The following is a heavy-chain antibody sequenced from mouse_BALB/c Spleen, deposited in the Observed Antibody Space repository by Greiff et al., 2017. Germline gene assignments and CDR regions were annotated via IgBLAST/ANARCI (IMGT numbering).Heavy chain of an antibody. Sequence: EVQLQQSGPGLVKPSQSLSLTCTVTGYSITSDYAWNWIRQFPGNKLEWMGYISYSGSTSYNPSLKSRISITRDTSKNQFFLQLNSVTTEDTATYYCARYDYFDYWGQGTTLTVSS. J-gene: IGHJ2*01. CDR1: GYSITSDYA. CDR3: ARYDYFDY. CDR2: ISYSGST. V-gene: IGHV3-2*02.